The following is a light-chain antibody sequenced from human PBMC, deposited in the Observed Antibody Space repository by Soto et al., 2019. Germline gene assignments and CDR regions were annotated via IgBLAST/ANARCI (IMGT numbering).Light chain of an antibody. J-gene: IGKJ3*01. CDR3: QEYGTPLFT. Sequence: IVLTQSPGTLSSSPGERATLSCGASQSVTNNFLAWYQQKPGQPPRLLIYGASSTATGFPDRFSGSGSGTDFTLTISRLEPGDFAVYYCQEYGTPLFTFGPGTKVDIK. CDR1: QSVTNNF. V-gene: IGKV3-20*01. CDR2: GAS.